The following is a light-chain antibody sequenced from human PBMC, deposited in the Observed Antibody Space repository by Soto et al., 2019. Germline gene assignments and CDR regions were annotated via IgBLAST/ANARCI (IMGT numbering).Light chain of an antibody. V-gene: IGKV3-20*01. CDR2: SSS. Sequence: EIVLTQSPGTLSLLPGERATLSCRASQSLRSDFVAWYQQKPGQAPRLLIYSSSNRATGIPDRFSGSGSGTDFTLTITRLEPEDFAVYYCQQYNNWPPSITFGQGTRLEIK. CDR3: QQYNNWPPSIT. CDR1: QSLRSDF. J-gene: IGKJ5*01.